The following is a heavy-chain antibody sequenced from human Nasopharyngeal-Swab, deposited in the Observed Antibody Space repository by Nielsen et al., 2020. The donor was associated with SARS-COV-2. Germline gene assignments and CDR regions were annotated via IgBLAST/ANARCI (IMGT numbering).Heavy chain of an antibody. D-gene: IGHD4-17*01. CDR1: GFIFDDYA. Sequence: GESLKISCAASGFIFDDYAMNWVRQAPGKGLEWVSGITWNGGSIGCAESVKGRFTISRDSAKNPLYLQMNSLRAEDTALYYCARDKSSTVTTFDYWGQGTLVTVSS. CDR3: ARDKSSTVTTFDY. J-gene: IGHJ4*02. CDR2: ITWNGGSI. V-gene: IGHV3-20*04.